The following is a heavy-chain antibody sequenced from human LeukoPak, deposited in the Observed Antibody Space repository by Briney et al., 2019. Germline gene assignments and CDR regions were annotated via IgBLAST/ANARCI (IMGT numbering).Heavy chain of an antibody. CDR1: GYIFTSYW. CDR3: ARHPADFMGIEYYFDY. Sequence: GASLKISCKGSGYIFTSYWIGWVRQMPGKGLEWMGIIYPGDSDTRYSPSFQGQVTISADKSISTAYLQWSSLKASDTAMYYCARHPADFMGIEYYFDYWGQGTLVTVSS. V-gene: IGHV5-51*01. CDR2: IYPGDSDT. D-gene: IGHD7-27*01. J-gene: IGHJ4*02.